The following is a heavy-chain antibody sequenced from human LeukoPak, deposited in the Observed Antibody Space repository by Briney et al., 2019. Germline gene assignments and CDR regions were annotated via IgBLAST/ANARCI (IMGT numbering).Heavy chain of an antibody. D-gene: IGHD6-13*01. CDR2: INSDGSST. CDR3: ARDKFGAAGNLFDY. CDR1: GFTFSSYA. Sequence: GGSLRLSCAASGFTFSSYAMSWVRQAPGKGLVWVSYINSDGSSTSYADSVKGRFTISRDNAKNTLYLQMNSLRAEDTAAYYCARDKFGAAGNLFDYWGQGTLVTVSS. V-gene: IGHV3-74*01. J-gene: IGHJ4*02.